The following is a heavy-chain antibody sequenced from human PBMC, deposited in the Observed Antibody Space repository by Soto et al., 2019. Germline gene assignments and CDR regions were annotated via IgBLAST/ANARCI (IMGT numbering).Heavy chain of an antibody. V-gene: IGHV3-7*01. Sequence: EVQLVEAGGGLVQPGGSLRLSCVASGFTFPNYWVSWVRQAPGKGLEWVANIRPYGGQIYYAASVKGRFTISRDNVKNSLYLQMDTLRAEVTAVYYCASGTIPMIRGVYDSWGQGTLVTVSS. CDR1: GFTFPNYW. D-gene: IGHD3-10*01. CDR2: IRPYGGQI. J-gene: IGHJ4*02. CDR3: ASGTIPMIRGVYDS.